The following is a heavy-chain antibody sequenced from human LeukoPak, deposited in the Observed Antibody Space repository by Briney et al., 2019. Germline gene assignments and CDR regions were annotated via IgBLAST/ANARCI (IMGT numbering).Heavy chain of an antibody. CDR3: ARGVFGELEKLMFQH. Sequence: ASVKVSCKASGYTFNSYYIHWVRQAPGQGLEWMGIINPSGGSTRYPQKFQDRVTMTRDTSTSTVYMELSSLKCDDTAIYYCARGVFGELEKLMFQHWGQGTLVTVSS. CDR2: INPSGGST. V-gene: IGHV1-46*02. D-gene: IGHD3-10*02. J-gene: IGHJ1*01. CDR1: GYTFNSYY.